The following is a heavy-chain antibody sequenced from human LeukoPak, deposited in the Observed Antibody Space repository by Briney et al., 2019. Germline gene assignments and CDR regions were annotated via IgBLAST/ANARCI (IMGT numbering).Heavy chain of an antibody. J-gene: IGHJ6*02. V-gene: IGHV4-31*03. Sequence: SETLSLTCTVSGGSISSGGYYWSWIRQHPGKGLEWIVYIYYSGSTYYNPSLKSRVTISVDTSKNQFSLKLSSVTAADTAVYYCARGWLVRGVTLPMDYYGMDVWGQGTTVTVSS. D-gene: IGHD3-10*01. CDR2: IYYSGST. CDR1: GGSISSGGYY. CDR3: ARGWLVRGVTLPMDYYGMDV.